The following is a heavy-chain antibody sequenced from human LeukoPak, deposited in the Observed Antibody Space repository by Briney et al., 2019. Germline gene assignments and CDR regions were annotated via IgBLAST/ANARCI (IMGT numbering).Heavy chain of an antibody. D-gene: IGHD5/OR15-5a*01. CDR1: GYTFTGYY. CDR3: ARRTVSPSTKQRNDAFDI. CDR2: INPDSGGT. Sequence: ASVKVSCKASGYTFTGYYMHWVRQAPGQGLEWMGWINPDSGGTDCAHKFQARVTMTRDTSINTAYMELSSLRSDDTAVYYCARRTVSPSTKQRNDAFDIWGQGTMVTVSS. V-gene: IGHV1-2*02. J-gene: IGHJ3*02.